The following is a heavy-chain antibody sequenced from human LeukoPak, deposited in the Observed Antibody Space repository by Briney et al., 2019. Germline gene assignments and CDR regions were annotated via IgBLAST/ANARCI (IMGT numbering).Heavy chain of an antibody. J-gene: IGHJ4*01. CDR1: GFIFSNYA. CDR2: LSGSGDST. V-gene: IGHV3-23*01. Sequence: GGSLRLSCAASGFIFSNYAMTWVRQAPGKGLEWVSALSGSGDSTYYADSVKGRFTISRDNSKNTVYLQMNSLRAEDTATYYCAKDANSGSYFFYFDYWGHGTLVTVSS. CDR3: AKDANSGSYFFYFDY. D-gene: IGHD1-26*01.